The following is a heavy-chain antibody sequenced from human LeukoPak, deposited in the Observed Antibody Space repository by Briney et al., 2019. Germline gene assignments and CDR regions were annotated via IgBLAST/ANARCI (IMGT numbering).Heavy chain of an antibody. CDR1: GYTFTSYD. CDR3: ASAVPPVAAFDI. CDR2: MNPNSGNT. Sequence: ASVKVSCKASGYTFTSYDINWVRQATGQGLEWMGWMNPNSGNTCYAQKFQGRVTITRNTSISTAYMELSSLRSEDTAVYYCASAVPPVAAFDIWGQGTMVTVSS. V-gene: IGHV1-8*03. J-gene: IGHJ3*02. D-gene: IGHD3-10*01.